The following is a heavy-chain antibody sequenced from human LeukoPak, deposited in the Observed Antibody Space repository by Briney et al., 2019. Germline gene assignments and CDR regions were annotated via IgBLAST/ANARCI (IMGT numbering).Heavy chain of an antibody. Sequence: PSENLSLTSTVSGGSISSYYWSWIRQPPGKGLEWIGYIYYSGSTNYNPSLKSRVTISVDTSKNQLSLKLSSVTAADTAMYYCAREGTYYYDLGSHYSGYNWFDPWGQGTLVTVSS. J-gene: IGHJ5*02. D-gene: IGHD3-10*01. V-gene: IGHV4-59*12. CDR3: AREGTYYYDLGSHYSGYNWFDP. CDR2: IYYSGST. CDR1: GGSISSYY.